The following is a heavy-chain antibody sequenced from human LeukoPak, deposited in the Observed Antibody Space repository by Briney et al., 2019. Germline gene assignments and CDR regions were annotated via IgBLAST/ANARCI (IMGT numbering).Heavy chain of an antibody. V-gene: IGHV3-74*01. CDR3: ARPPNNYAYADY. CDR1: GFTFSAYW. CDR2: INTDGSST. D-gene: IGHD5-18*01. J-gene: IGHJ4*02. Sequence: GGSLRLSCAASGFTFSAYWMHWVRQAPGKGLVWVSRINTDGSSTSYADSVKGRFTISRDNARNTLYLQMNSLRAEDTAVYYCARPPNNYAYADYWGQGTLVTVSS.